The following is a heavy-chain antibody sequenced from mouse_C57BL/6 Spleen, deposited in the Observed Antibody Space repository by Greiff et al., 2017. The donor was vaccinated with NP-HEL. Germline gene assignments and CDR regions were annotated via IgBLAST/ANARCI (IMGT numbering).Heavy chain of an antibody. CDR2: INPNNGGT. D-gene: IGHD1-1*01. Sequence: EVQLQQSGPELVKPGASVKMSCKASGYTFTDYNMHWVKQSHGKSLEWIGYINPNNGGTSYNQKFKGKATLTVNKSSSTAYMELRSLTSEDSAVYYCARGSFITTVVDVWGTRTTVTVSS. J-gene: IGHJ1*03. CDR3: ARGSFITTVVDV. CDR1: GYTFTDYN. V-gene: IGHV1-22*01.